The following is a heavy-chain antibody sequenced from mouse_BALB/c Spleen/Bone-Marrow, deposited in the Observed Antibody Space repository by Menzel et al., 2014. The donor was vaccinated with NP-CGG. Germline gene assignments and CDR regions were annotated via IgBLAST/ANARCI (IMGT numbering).Heavy chain of an antibody. CDR2: ISDGGSST. D-gene: IGHD1-1*01. CDR1: GFTFSDYF. CDR3: ARQDYYAGSYRCFDV. V-gene: IGHV5-4*02. J-gene: IGHJ1*01. Sequence: EVKVVESGGGLVKPGGSLKLSCAASGFTFSDYFMYWVRQTPEKRLGWVATISDGGSSTYYPDSVKGRFTISRDNAKNNLYLQMSSLKSEDIAMYYCARQDYYAGSYRCFDVWGAGTTVTVSS.